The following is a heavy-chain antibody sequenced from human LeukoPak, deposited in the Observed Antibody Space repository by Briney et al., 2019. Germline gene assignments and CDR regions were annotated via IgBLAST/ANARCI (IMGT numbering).Heavy chain of an antibody. CDR2: IYYSGST. Sequence: PETLSLTCTVSGGSISSSSYYWGWIRQPPGKGLEWIGSIYYSGSTYYNPSLKSRVTISVDTSKNQFSLKLSSVTAADTAAYYCARHRAATAYYYYMDVWGKGTTVTASS. J-gene: IGHJ6*03. CDR1: GGSISSSSYY. CDR3: ARHRAATAYYYYMDV. V-gene: IGHV4-39*01. D-gene: IGHD2-15*01.